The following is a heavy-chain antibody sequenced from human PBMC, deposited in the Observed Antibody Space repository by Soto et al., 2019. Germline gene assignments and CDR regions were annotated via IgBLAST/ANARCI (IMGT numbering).Heavy chain of an antibody. CDR1: GGTFSSDA. CDR2: IIPIFGTA. D-gene: IGHD3-10*01. V-gene: IGHV1-69*13. CDR3: ARDWGGNTHFFDY. J-gene: IGHJ4*02. Sequence: SVKVSCKASGGTFSSDAISWVRQAPGQGLEWMGGIIPIFGTAKYAQKFQGRVTITADESTSTAYMDLSSLTSEDTAVYFCARDWGGNTHFFDYWGQGTLVTVSS.